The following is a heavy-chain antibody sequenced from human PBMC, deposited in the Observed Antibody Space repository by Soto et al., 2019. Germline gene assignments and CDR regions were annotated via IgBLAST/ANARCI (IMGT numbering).Heavy chain of an antibody. Sequence: SETLSLTCTVSGGSISSYYWSWIRQPPGKGLEWIGYIYYSGSTNYNPSLKSRVTISVDTSKNQFSLKLSSVTAADTAVYYCARDKTTVTTPSYYYGMDVWGQGTTVTVSS. CDR3: ARDKTTVTTPSYYYGMDV. CDR1: GGSISSYY. D-gene: IGHD4-17*01. J-gene: IGHJ6*02. V-gene: IGHV4-59*01. CDR2: IYYSGST.